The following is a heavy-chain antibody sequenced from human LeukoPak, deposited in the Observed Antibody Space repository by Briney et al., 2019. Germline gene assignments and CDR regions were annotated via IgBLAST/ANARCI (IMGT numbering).Heavy chain of an antibody. CDR1: GGSISSYY. D-gene: IGHD5-18*01. Sequence: SETLSLTCTVSGGSISSYYWSWIRQPPGKGLEWIGYIYYSGSTYYNPSLKSRVTISVDTSKNQFSLKLSSVTAADTAVYYCAREYSTAMVTNWGQGTLVTVSS. CDR2: IYYSGST. CDR3: AREYSTAMVTN. J-gene: IGHJ4*02. V-gene: IGHV4-59*12.